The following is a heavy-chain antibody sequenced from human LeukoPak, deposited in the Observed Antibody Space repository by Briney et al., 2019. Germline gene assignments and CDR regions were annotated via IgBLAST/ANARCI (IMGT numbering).Heavy chain of an antibody. V-gene: IGHV3-30-3*01. CDR2: ISYDGSNK. Sequence: GGSLRLSCAASGFTFSSYAMHWVRQAPGKGLEWVAVISYDGSNKYYADSVKGRFTISRGNSKNTLYLQMNSLRAEDTAVYYCARGTIAAAGLFDYWGQGTLVTVSS. D-gene: IGHD6-13*01. CDR3: ARGTIAAAGLFDY. CDR1: GFTFSSYA. J-gene: IGHJ4*02.